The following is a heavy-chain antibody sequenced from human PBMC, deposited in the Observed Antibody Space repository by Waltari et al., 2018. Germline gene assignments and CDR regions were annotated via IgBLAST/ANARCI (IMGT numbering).Heavy chain of an antibody. D-gene: IGHD6-13*01. Sequence: QLQLQESGPGLVKPSETLSLTCTVSGGSISSSSYYWGWIRQPPGKGLEWIGSIYYSGSTYYSPSLKSRVTISVDTSKNQFSLKLSSVTAADTAVYYCARDRRYSSPTLYDYWGQGTLVTVSS. CDR3: ARDRRYSSPTLYDY. CDR2: IYYSGST. J-gene: IGHJ4*02. V-gene: IGHV4-39*07. CDR1: GGSISSSSYY.